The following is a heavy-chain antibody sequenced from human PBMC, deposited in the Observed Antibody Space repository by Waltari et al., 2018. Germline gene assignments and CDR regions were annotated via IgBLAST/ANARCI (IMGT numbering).Heavy chain of an antibody. J-gene: IGHJ4*02. Sequence: QAQVAESGGGVVQPGGSLRLSCTGSGFSVRTNAMDWVRQAPGKGLEWLGCISNDDTKKYYGEAVEGRFTISRDTSRNTVYLEMNSLRPDDTGIYYCAKDLESTGYLLHYWGQGTLVTVSS. D-gene: IGHD3-22*01. V-gene: IGHV3-30*02. CDR3: AKDLESTGYLLHY. CDR2: ISNDDTKK. CDR1: GFSVRTNA.